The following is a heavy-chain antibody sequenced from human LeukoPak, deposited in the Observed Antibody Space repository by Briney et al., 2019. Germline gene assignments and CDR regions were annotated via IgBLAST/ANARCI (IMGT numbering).Heavy chain of an antibody. V-gene: IGHV3-30*02. CDR2: IRSDGTNK. D-gene: IGHD4-17*01. CDR1: GFTFDDFG. J-gene: IGHJ4*02. Sequence: GGSLRLSCAASGFTFDDFGMHWVRQAPGKGLEWVALIRSDGTNKYYVDSVKGRFTISRDDSKNTLYLQMTSLRVEDTAVYYCAKDRDDYGDDCWGQGILVTVST. CDR3: AKDRDDYGDDC.